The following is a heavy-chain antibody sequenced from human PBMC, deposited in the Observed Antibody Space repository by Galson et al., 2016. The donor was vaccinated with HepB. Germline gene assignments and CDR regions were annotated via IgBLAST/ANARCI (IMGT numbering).Heavy chain of an antibody. CDR2: VYHSGST. CDR3: ASRDDRGPY. Sequence: TLSLTCGVSGGSMTSPYWWTWVRQPPGKGLEWIGEVYHSGSTNYNSSLKSRVTISVDKSNNQFSLRLTSVTAGDTAVYYCASRDDRGPYWGQGTRVTVAS. V-gene: IGHV4-4*02. CDR1: GGSMTSPYW. J-gene: IGHJ4*02. D-gene: IGHD2-21*01.